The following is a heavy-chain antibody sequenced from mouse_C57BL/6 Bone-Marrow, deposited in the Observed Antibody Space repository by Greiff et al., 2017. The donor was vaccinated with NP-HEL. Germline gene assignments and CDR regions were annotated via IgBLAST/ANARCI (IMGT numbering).Heavy chain of an antibody. Sequence: EVQGVESGGGLVKPGGSLKLSCAASGFTFSDYGMHWVRQAPEKGLEWVAYISSGSSTIYYADKVKGRFTISRDNAKNTLFLQMTSLRSEDTAMYYCARDRAYYSNYERFAYWGQGTLVTVSA. J-gene: IGHJ3*01. CDR1: GFTFSDYG. V-gene: IGHV5-17*01. CDR3: ARDRAYYSNYERFAY. D-gene: IGHD2-5*01. CDR2: ISSGSSTI.